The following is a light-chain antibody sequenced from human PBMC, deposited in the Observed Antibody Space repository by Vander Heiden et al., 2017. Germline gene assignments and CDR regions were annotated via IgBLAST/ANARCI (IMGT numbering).Light chain of an antibody. CDR2: KDS. Sequence: SYDLTQPPSVPVSPGQTARITCSGDALPKQYAYWYQQKPGQAPVLVIYKDSERPSGIPERFSGSSSGTTVTLTISGVQAEDEADYYCQSADSSGTWVFGGGTKLTVL. V-gene: IGLV3-25*03. J-gene: IGLJ3*02. CDR1: ALPKQY. CDR3: QSADSSGTWV.